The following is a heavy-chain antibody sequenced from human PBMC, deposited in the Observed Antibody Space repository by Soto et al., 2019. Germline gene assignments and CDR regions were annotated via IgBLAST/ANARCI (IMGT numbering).Heavy chain of an antibody. D-gene: IGHD3-16*01. CDR2: INPISGGT. CDR3: AIDSRRLRSMDV. CDR1: GYTFTGYY. J-gene: IGHJ6*02. V-gene: IGHV1-2*02. Sequence: ASVKVSCKASGYTFTGYYIHWVRQAPGQGLEWVGWINPISGGTNYAQKFQGRVTMTRDTSISTAYMELSRLRSDDTAVYYGAIDSRRLRSMDVWGQGTTVTVSS.